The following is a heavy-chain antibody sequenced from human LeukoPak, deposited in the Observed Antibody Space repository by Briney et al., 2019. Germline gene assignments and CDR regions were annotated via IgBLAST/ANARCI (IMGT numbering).Heavy chain of an antibody. D-gene: IGHD5-24*01. CDR1: GFSFGSYW. V-gene: IGHV3-7*05. CDR3: AREGREGYNYPALDF. Sequence: GGSLRLSCVASGFSFGSYWMAWVRQAPGKGVEWVANMKHDGIEKYHVDSVKGRFTISRDNTKNSLYLHMSSLRVEDTAVCYCAREGREGYNYPALDFWGQGILVTVSS. J-gene: IGHJ4*02. CDR2: MKHDGIEK.